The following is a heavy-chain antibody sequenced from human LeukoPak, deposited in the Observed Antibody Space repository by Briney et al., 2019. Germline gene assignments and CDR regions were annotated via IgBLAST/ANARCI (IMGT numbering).Heavy chain of an antibody. CDR3: ARERMDTMGDAFDI. D-gene: IGHD5-12*01. CDR2: ISSSGSTI. V-gene: IGHV3-48*03. CDR1: GFTFSSYE. Sequence: PGGSLRLSCAASGFTFSSYEMNWVRQVPGKGLEWVSYISSSGSTIYYADSVKGRFTISRDNAKNSLYLQMNSLRAEDTAVYYCARERMDTMGDAFDIWGQGTMVTVSS. J-gene: IGHJ3*02.